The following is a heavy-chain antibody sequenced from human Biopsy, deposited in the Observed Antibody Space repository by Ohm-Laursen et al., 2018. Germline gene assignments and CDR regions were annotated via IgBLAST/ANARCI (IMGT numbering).Heavy chain of an antibody. V-gene: IGHV1-2*02. CDR3: VRSRAGGATWGMDV. CDR2: INPDNGGT. Sequence: SVKVSCKVSGYTLTALSMHWVRQAPGQGLEWMGWINPDNGGTIHAQKFQGRVTVTRDTSISTAYVEVTSLRSDDTAVYYCVRSRAGGATWGMDVWGQGTTVTVSS. CDR1: GYTLTALS. D-gene: IGHD3-16*01. J-gene: IGHJ6*02.